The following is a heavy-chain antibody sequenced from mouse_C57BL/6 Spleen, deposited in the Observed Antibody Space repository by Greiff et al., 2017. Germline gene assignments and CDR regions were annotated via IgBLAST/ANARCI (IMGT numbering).Heavy chain of an antibody. CDR2: INPNNGGT. D-gene: IGHD1-1*01. Sequence: EVQLQQSGPELVKPGASVKIPCKASGYTFTDYNMDWVKQSHGKSLEWIGDINPNNGGTISNQKFKGKATLTVDKSSSTAYMELRSLTSEDTAVYYWGRGGGYYYGSSYWYFDVWGTGTTVTVSS. J-gene: IGHJ1*03. V-gene: IGHV1-18*01. CDR1: GYTFTDYN. CDR3: GRGGGYYYGSSYWYFDV.